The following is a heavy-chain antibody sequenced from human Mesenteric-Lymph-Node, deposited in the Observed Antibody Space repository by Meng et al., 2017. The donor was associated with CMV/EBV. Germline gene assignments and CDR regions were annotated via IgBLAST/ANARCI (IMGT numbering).Heavy chain of an antibody. V-gene: IGHV1-69*02. D-gene: IGHD2-2*02. CDR1: GGTFSSYT. Sequence: SVKVSCKASGGTFSSYTISWVRQAPGQGLEWMGRIIPILGIANYAQKFQGRVTITADKSTSTAYMELSSLRSEDTAVYYCARASLGIVVVPAAINGYYYYGMDVWGQGTTVTVSS. J-gene: IGHJ6*02. CDR3: ARASLGIVVVPAAINGYYYYGMDV. CDR2: IIPILGIA.